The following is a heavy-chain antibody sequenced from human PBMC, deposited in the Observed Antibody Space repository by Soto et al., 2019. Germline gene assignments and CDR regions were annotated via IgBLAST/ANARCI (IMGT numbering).Heavy chain of an antibody. D-gene: IGHD2-15*01. CDR2: ISGSGGST. CDR1: GFTFSNYA. J-gene: IGHJ4*02. V-gene: IGHV3-23*01. Sequence: EVQLLESGGGLVQPGGSLRLSCAASGFTFSNYAMNWVRQVPGKGLEWVSTISGSGGSTYYADSVKGRFTISRDNSKNTLYLHMNSLRAEDTAVYYCAKGWVVGQYLGHFDYWGQGTLVTVSS. CDR3: AKGWVVGQYLGHFDY.